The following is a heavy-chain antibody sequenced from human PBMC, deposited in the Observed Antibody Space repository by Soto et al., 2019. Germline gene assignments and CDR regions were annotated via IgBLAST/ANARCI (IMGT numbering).Heavy chain of an antibody. CDR3: ATYDSTGKFDY. D-gene: IGHD3-22*01. J-gene: IGHJ4*02. CDR1: GGSILGYY. CDR2: IYYSGST. Sequence: PSETLSLTCTVAGGSILGYYWSWVRQPPGKELEYIGHIYYSGSTTYNPSLKSRVTISVDTSKEQFSLKLTSVTAADTAVYYCATYDSTGKFDYWGQGTLVTVSS. V-gene: IGHV4-59*01.